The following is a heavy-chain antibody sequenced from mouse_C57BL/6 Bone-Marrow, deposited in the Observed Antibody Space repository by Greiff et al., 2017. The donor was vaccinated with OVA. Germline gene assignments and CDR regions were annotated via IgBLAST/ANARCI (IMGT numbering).Heavy chain of an antibody. D-gene: IGHD2-3*01. CDR1: GFTFSSYA. CDR3: AREGDGYYGGRVDY. CDR2: ISDGGSYT. J-gene: IGHJ3*01. V-gene: IGHV5-4*01. Sequence: EVQLVESGGGLVKPGGSLKLSCAASGFTFSSYAMSWVRQTPEKRLEWVATISDGGSYTYYPNNVKGRFTISRDNAKNNMYLQMSHLKSEDTALYYCAREGDGYYGGRVDYWGQGTRVTLSA.